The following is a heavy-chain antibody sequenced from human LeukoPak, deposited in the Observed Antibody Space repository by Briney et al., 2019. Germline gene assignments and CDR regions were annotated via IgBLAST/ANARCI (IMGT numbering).Heavy chain of an antibody. Sequence: PGGSLRLSCAASGFTFSSYSMNWVRQAPGKGLEWVSYISSSSSTIYYADSVKGRFTISRDNAKNSLYLQMNSLRAEDTAVYYCAKEGPYSGYEKYYFDYWGQGTLVTVSS. CDR2: ISSSSSTI. J-gene: IGHJ4*02. CDR1: GFTFSSYS. V-gene: IGHV3-48*01. CDR3: AKEGPYSGYEKYYFDY. D-gene: IGHD5-12*01.